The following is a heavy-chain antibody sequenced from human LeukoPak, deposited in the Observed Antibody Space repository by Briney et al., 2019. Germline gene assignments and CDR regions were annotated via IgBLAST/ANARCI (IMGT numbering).Heavy chain of an antibody. CDR2: IYYSGIT. J-gene: IGHJ5*02. D-gene: IGHD1-26*01. CDR3: ARHAIYSGGYSYWFDP. Sequence: SETLSLTCTVSGGSISSYYWSWIRQPPGKGLEWIAFIYYSGITNYNPYLKSRASISLDTSKNLCSLRLISVTAADTAVYYCARHAIYSGGYSYWFDPWGLGTLVTVSS. CDR1: GGSISSYY. V-gene: IGHV4-59*08.